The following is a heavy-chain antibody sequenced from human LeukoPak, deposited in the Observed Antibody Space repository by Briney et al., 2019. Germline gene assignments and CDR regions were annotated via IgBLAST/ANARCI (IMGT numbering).Heavy chain of an antibody. V-gene: IGHV4-38-2*01. CDR2: NYNCGST. CDR1: GYSLSSDYY. CDR3: ARARYCSSTSCYGIFDY. Sequence: PSETLPLTCAVSGYSLSSDYYCGLIPQPPGEGTEVIGSNYNCGSTYYNPTLKGRVTISIDTSRNQSPLKLSSVTAADTAVYYGARARYCSSTSCYGIFDYWGQGTLVTVSS. D-gene: IGHD2-2*01. J-gene: IGHJ4*02.